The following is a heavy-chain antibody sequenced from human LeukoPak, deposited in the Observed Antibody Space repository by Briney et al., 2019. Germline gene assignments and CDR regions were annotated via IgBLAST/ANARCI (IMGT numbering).Heavy chain of an antibody. V-gene: IGHV1-46*01. D-gene: IGHD6-6*01. CDR1: GYTFTSYY. J-gene: IGHJ5*02. CDR2: INPSGGST. CDR3: ARESSRRGGFDP. Sequence: ASVKVSCKASGYTFTSYYMHWVRQAPGQGLEWMGIINPSGGSTGYAQKFQGRVTMTRDTSTSTVYMELSSLRSEDTAVYYCARESSRRGGFDPWGQGTLVTVSS.